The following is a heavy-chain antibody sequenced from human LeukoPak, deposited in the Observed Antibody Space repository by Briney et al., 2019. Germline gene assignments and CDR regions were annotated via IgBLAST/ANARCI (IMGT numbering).Heavy chain of an antibody. D-gene: IGHD6-19*01. CDR1: GSTFSSYA. CDR3: AKDSIAVAGKYYFDY. CDR2: ISGSGGST. Sequence: GGSLRLSCAASGSTFSSYAMSWVRQAPGKGLEWVSAISGSGGSTYYADSVKGRFTISRDNSKNTLYLQMNSLRAEDTAVYYCAKDSIAVAGKYYFDYWGQGILVTVSS. V-gene: IGHV3-23*01. J-gene: IGHJ4*02.